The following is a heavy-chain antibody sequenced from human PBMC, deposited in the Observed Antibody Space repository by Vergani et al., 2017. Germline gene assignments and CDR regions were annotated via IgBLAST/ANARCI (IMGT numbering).Heavy chain of an antibody. CDR2: IYTSGST. Sequence: QVQLQESGPGLVKPSETLSLTCTVSGGSISSYYWSWIRQPAGKGLEWIGRIYTSGSTNYNPSLKSRVTMSVDTSKNQFSLKLSSVTAADTAVYYCAQTAGIAVAGTFDYWGQGTLVTVSS. V-gene: IGHV4-4*07. CDR1: GGSISSYY. J-gene: IGHJ4*02. CDR3: AQTAGIAVAGTFDY. D-gene: IGHD6-19*01.